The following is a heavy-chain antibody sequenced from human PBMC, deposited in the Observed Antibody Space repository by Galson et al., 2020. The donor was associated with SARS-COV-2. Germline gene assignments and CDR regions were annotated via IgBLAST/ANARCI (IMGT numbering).Heavy chain of an antibody. Sequence: SETLSLTCTVSGGSINGYYWSWIRQPPGTGLEWIGYIYYSGATNYNPSLESRVTISVDTSKRQFSLNLSSVTAADTAVYYCARDPGYYESAPTFDLWGRGTLVTVSS. CDR2: IYYSGAT. CDR3: ARDPGYYESAPTFDL. V-gene: IGHV4-59*01. D-gene: IGHD3-16*01. CDR1: GGSINGYY. J-gene: IGHJ2*01.